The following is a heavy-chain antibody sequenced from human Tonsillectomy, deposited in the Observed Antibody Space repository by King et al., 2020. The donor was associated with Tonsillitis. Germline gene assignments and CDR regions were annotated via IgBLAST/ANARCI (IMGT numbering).Heavy chain of an antibody. D-gene: IGHD2/OR15-2a*01. CDR2: ISGSGGST. V-gene: IGHV3-23*04. CDR1: GFTYSSYA. Sequence: EVQLVESGGGLVQPGGSLRLSCAASGFTYSSYAMSWVRQAPGKGLEWVSAISGSGGSTYYADSVKGRFTISRDNSKNTLYLQMNSLRAEDTAVYYCASADVLRYYFDSWGQGTLVTVSS. J-gene: IGHJ4*02. CDR3: ASADVLRYYFDS.